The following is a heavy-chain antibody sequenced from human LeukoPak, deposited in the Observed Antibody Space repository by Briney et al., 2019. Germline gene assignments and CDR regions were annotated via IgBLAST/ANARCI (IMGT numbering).Heavy chain of an antibody. CDR2: ISAYNGNT. Sequence: ASVKVSCKASGYTFTSCGISWVRQAPGQGLEWMGWISAYNGNTDYAQKLQGRVTMTTDTSTSTAYMELRSLRSDDTAVYYCARGRLYNYYFDYWGQGTLVTVSS. V-gene: IGHV1-18*01. D-gene: IGHD1-20*01. CDR3: ARGRLYNYYFDY. J-gene: IGHJ4*02. CDR1: GYTFTSCG.